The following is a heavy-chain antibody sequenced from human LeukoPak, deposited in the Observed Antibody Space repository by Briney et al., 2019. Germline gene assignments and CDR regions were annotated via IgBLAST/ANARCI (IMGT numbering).Heavy chain of an antibody. D-gene: IGHD6-13*01. J-gene: IGHJ4*02. Sequence: GGSLRLSCAASGFTFSNAWMSWVRQAPGKGLEWVCRIKSKTDGGTTDYAAPVKGRFTISRDDSKNTLYLQMNSLKTEDTAVYYCTSHSSSWFTAYWGQGTLVTVSS. CDR1: GFTFSNAW. CDR2: IKSKTDGGTT. V-gene: IGHV3-15*01. CDR3: TSHSSSWFTAY.